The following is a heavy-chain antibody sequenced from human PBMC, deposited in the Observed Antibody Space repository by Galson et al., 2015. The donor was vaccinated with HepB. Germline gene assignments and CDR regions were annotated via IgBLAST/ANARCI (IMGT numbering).Heavy chain of an antibody. CDR3: ARDGEYSGYANAFDI. Sequence: SVKVSCKASGGTFSSYAISWVRQAPGQGLEWMGGIIPIFGTANYAQKFQGRVTITAEESTSTAYMELSSLRSEDTAVYYCARDGEYSGYANAFDIWGQGTMVTVSS. CDR1: GGTFSSYA. CDR2: IIPIFGTA. V-gene: IGHV1-69*13. J-gene: IGHJ3*02. D-gene: IGHD5-12*01.